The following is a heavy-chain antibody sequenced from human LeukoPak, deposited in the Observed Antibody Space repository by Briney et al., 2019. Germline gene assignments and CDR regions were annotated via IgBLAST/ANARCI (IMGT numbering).Heavy chain of an antibody. CDR1: GYTFTSYG. D-gene: IGHD3-10*01. Sequence: ASVKVSCKASGYTFTSYGTSWVRQAPGQGLEWMGWISAYNGTTNYAQKLQGRVTMTTDTSTSTAYMELRSLRSDDTAVYYCARVRGYYGSGSINWFDPWGQGTLVTVSS. CDR2: ISAYNGTT. CDR3: ARVRGYYGSGSINWFDP. J-gene: IGHJ5*02. V-gene: IGHV1-18*01.